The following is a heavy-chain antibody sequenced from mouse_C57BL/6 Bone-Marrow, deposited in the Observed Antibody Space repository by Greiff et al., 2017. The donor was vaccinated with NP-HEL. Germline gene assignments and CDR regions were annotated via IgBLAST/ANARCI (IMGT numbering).Heavy chain of an antibody. D-gene: IGHD2-4*01. CDR2: ISDGGSYT. V-gene: IGHV5-4*03. CDR3: ARVGDYDDYAMDY. Sequence: EVNLVESGGGLVKPGGSLKLSCAASGFTFSSYAMSWVRQTPEKRLEWVATISDGGSYTYYPDNVKGRFTISRDNAKNNLYLQMSHLKSEDTAMYYCARVGDYDDYAMDYWGQGTSVTVSS. J-gene: IGHJ4*01. CDR1: GFTFSSYA.